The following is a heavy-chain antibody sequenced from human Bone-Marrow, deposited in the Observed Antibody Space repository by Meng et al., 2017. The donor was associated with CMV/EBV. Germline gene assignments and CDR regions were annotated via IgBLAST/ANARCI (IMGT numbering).Heavy chain of an antibody. J-gene: IGHJ5*02. CDR3: ASLVVPAARGNWFDP. V-gene: IGHV4-38-2*01. CDR1: GFIFSDYS. Sequence: GSLRLSCAASGFIFSDYSMNWVRQAPGKGLEWIGSIYYSGSTYYNPSLKSRVTISVDTSKNQFSLKLSSVTAADTAVYYCASLVVPAARGNWFDPWGQGTLVTVSS. D-gene: IGHD2-2*01. CDR2: IYYSGST.